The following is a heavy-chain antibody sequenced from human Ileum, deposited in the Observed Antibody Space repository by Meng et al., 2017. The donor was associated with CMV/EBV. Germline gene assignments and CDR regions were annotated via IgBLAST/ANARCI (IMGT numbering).Heavy chain of an antibody. CDR2: IKSKTDGGTI. J-gene: IGHJ4*02. CDR1: GFTFSNAW. CDR3: TAGTGKTDFDY. V-gene: IGHV3-15*01. Sequence: GGSLRLSCAASGFTFSNAWMSWVRQAPGKGLEWVGRIKSKTDGGTIDYAAPVKGRFTISRDDSKNTLYLQMNSLKTEDTAVYYCTAGTGKTDFDYWGQGKLVTVSS. D-gene: IGHD1-1*01.